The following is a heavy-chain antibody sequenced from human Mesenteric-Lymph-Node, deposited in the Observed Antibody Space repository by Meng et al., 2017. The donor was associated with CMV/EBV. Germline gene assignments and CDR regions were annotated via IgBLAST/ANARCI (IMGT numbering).Heavy chain of an antibody. CDR3: ASLAPLNNTKDKIPSGY. V-gene: IGHV4-34*01. CDR2: INHSGST. CDR1: GGSFSAYY. D-gene: IGHD1-14*01. J-gene: IGHJ4*02. Sequence: QVQLQQWGAGLLKPSETLSPTCPFYGGSFSAYYWSWLRQPPGKGLEWIGEINHSGSTNYNPSLKSRITISVDTSKNQFTLKLTSVTTADTAVYFCASLAPLNNTKDKIPSGYWGQGTLVTVSS.